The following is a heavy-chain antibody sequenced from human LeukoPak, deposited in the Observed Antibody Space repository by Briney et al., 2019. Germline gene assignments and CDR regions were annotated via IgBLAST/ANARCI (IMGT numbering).Heavy chain of an antibody. J-gene: IGHJ6*02. CDR3: ALRGGGFYYYGMDV. Sequence: SETLSLTCAVYGGSFSGFYWSCIRQPPGKGLEWIGEINHSGSTNYNPPLKSRVTISVDTSKNQFSLKLTSVTAADTAVYYCALRGGGFYYYGMDVWGQGTTVTVSS. V-gene: IGHV4-34*01. CDR1: GGSFSGFY. D-gene: IGHD2-15*01. CDR2: INHSGST.